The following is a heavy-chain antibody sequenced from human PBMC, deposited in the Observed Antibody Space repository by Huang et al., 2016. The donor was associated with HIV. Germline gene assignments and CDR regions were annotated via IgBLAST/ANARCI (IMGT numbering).Heavy chain of an antibody. CDR1: GFIFGNYG. D-gene: IGHD3-22*01. CDR3: ARGDYYDSSGYHPGYFDY. Sequence: VQLIESGGGVVQPGKSLRLSCATSGFIFGNYGMNWVRKALCKVLKWVAFRRNEGMKKNYADSVRGRFTVGRDNGNNTLCRQMRSLGVDDTAVYYCARGDYYDSSGYHPGYFDYWGQGILVTVSS. V-gene: IGHV3-30*02. CDR2: RRNEGMKK. J-gene: IGHJ4*02.